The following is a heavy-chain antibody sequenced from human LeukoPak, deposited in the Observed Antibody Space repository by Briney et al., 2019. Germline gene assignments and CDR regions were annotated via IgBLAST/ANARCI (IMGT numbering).Heavy chain of an antibody. D-gene: IGHD2-8*01. J-gene: IGHJ4*02. Sequence: GGSLRLSCAASGFMFSDYLMSWIRHAPGKELEWISYISSNSKYTKYADSVKGRFTISRDNAKKSLYLQMNSLRAEDTAVYYCARDNGNKYYFDYWGQGTLVTVSS. V-gene: IGHV3-11*05. CDR3: ARDNGNKYYFDY. CDR2: ISSNSKYT. CDR1: GFMFSDYL.